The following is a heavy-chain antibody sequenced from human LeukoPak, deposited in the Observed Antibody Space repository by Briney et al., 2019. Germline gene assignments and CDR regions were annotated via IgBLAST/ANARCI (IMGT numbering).Heavy chain of an antibody. Sequence: PSETLSLTCAVYGGSFSGYYWSWIRQPPGKGLEWIGEINHSGSTNYNPSLKSRVTISVDTSKNQFSLKLSSVTAADTAVYYCARLPPSGRYFDYWGQGTLVTVSS. CDR2: INHSGST. V-gene: IGHV4-34*01. J-gene: IGHJ4*02. CDR3: ARLPPSGRYFDY. CDR1: GGSFSGYY. D-gene: IGHD6-19*01.